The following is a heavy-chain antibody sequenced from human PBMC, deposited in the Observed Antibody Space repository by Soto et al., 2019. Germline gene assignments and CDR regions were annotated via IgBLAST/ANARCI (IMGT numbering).Heavy chain of an antibody. CDR2: IYWDDDR. D-gene: IGHD3-9*01. CDR3: ARRHYDTLPGLPYYFDY. CDR1: GFSLSTSGMG. J-gene: IGHJ4*02. V-gene: IGHV2-5*02. Sequence: QVTLKEAGPTLLKPTQTLTLTCTFSGFSLSTSGMGVGWIRQPPGKALEWLALIYWDDDRRHSPSLKSRPTITKDTSKNQVVLTMTNMDPVDTATYYCARRHYDTLPGLPYYFDYWGQGTLVTVSS.